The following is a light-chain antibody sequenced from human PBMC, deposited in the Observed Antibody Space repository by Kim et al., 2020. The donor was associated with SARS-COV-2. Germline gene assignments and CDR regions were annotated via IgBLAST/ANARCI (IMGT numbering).Light chain of an antibody. V-gene: IGLV2-18*02. CDR1: SSDVGAYSR. CDR3: NSYTTSNTVL. CDR2: EAS. J-gene: IGLJ2*01. Sequence: GQSVTIPCTGTSSDVGAYSRVSWYQQSPGTAPKLMIYEASNRPSGVPDRFSGSKSGNTASLTISGLQAEDEGDYYRNSYTTSNTVLFGGGTQLTVL.